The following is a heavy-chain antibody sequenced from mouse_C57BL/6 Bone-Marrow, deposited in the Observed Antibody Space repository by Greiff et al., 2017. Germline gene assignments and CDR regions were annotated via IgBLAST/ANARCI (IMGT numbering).Heavy chain of an antibody. CDR2: ISSGGSYT. V-gene: IGHV5-6*01. CDR1: GFTFSSYG. D-gene: IGHD1-1*01. CDR3: ARLYYCSSMAWVAY. Sequence: EVQVVESGGDLVKPGGSLKLSCAASGFTFSSYGMSWVRQTPDKRLEWVATISSGGSYTYYPDSLKGRVTISRDNATNTLYLQMSSLKSEDTAMYYCARLYYCSSMAWVAYWGQGTLVTVSA. J-gene: IGHJ3*01.